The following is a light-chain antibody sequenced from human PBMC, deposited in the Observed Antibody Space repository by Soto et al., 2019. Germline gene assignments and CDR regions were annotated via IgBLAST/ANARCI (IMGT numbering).Light chain of an antibody. V-gene: IGLV4-69*01. CDR3: QTWGTGIEV. J-gene: IGLJ3*02. CDR1: SGHSSYT. Sequence: QPVLTQSPSASASLGASVKLTCTLSSGHSSYTIAWHQQQPEKGPRYLMTLNSDGSHSKGDGIPDRFSGSSSGAERYPSISSLKSEDEADYYCQTWGTGIEVFGGGTKVTVL. CDR2: LNSDGSH.